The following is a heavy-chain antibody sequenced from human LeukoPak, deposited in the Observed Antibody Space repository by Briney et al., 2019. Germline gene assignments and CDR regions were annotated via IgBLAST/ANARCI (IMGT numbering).Heavy chain of an antibody. D-gene: IGHD3-10*01. V-gene: IGHV4-39*01. CDR3: ATLIIRPLGPPKYYMDV. Sequence: SETLSLTCTVSGGSISSSSYYWGWIRQPPGKGLEWIGSIYYSGSTYYNPSLESRVTISVDTSKNQFSLKLSSVTAADTAVYYCATLIIRPLGPPKYYMDVWGKGTTVTVSS. J-gene: IGHJ6*03. CDR1: GGSISSSSYY. CDR2: IYYSGST.